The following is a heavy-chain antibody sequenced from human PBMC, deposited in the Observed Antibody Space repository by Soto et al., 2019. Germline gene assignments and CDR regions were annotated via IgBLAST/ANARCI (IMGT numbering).Heavy chain of an antibody. V-gene: IGHV1-18*01. CDR3: ARGRYGDY. CDR1: GYTFTTYG. J-gene: IGHJ4*02. CDR2: ISAHNDNT. Sequence: QVHLVQSGAEVRKPGASVKVSCKGSGYTFTTYGITWVRQGPGQGLEWMGWISAHNDNTNYAQKVQGRVTVTRDTSTSTAYMELRNLRSDDTAVYYCARGRYGDYWGQGALVTVSS. D-gene: IGHD1-1*01.